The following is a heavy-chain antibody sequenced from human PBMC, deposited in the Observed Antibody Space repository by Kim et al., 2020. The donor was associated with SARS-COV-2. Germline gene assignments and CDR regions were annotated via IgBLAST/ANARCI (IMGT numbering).Heavy chain of an antibody. J-gene: IGHJ5*02. D-gene: IGHD4-17*01. Sequence: NYAQKLQGTVTMTTDTSTSTAYMELRSLRSDDTAVYYCARPIRGDFWCDPWGQGTLVTVSS. CDR3: ARPIRGDFWCDP. V-gene: IGHV1-18*01.